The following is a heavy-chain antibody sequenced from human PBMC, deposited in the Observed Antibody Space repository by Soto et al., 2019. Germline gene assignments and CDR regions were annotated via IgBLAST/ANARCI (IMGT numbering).Heavy chain of an antibody. CDR1: GWTFSRYA. D-gene: IGHD1-26*01. CDR2: IIPIFGTA. J-gene: IGHJ3*02. Sequence: AVKVSCKACGWTFSRYAISWVRQAPGQGLEWMGGIIPIFGTANYAQKFQGRVAITADESTSTAYMELSSLRSEDTAVYYCARDLGIVGATGAFDIWGQGTMVTGS. V-gene: IGHV1-69*13. CDR3: ARDLGIVGATGAFDI.